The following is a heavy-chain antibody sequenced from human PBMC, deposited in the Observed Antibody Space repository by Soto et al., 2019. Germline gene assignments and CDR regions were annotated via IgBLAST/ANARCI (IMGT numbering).Heavy chain of an antibody. CDR2: IYYSGNT. V-gene: IGHV4-39*01. D-gene: IGHD6-13*01. CDR3: ASIAAPGTTHFDF. J-gene: IGHJ4*02. Sequence: SETLSLTCTVSGGSLGSSSYYWGWIRQSPGKGLEWIGNIYYSGNTFYNPSLKSRVTISVDTSKNQIYLHLSAVTAADTAIFYCASIAAPGTTHFDFWGQGTLVTVSS. CDR1: GGSLGSSSYY.